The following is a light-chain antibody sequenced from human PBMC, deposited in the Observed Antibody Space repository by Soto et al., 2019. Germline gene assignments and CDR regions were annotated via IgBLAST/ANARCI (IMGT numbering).Light chain of an antibody. CDR3: LQTTSFPWT. Sequence: DIQMTQSPSSVSASVGVRVSITCRASQDIGNWLAWYQQKPGKAPKLLISASSSLQSGVPSRFSGIGSGTDFTLMISSLQPEDCAIYWCLQTTSFPWTFGQGTKVDIK. CDR1: QDIGNW. CDR2: ASS. V-gene: IGKV1-12*01. J-gene: IGKJ1*01.